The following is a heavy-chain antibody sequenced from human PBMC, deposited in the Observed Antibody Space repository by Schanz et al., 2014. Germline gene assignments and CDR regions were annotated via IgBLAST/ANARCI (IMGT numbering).Heavy chain of an antibody. CDR3: ARGTDWNLHY. D-gene: IGHD1-1*01. CDR2: LSGSGGST. J-gene: IGHJ4*02. V-gene: IGHV3-23*04. CDR1: GFTFSSYA. Sequence: VQLVDSGGGLVKPGGSLRLSCAASGFTFSSYAMSWVRQAPGKGLEWVSALSGSGGSTYYADSVKGRFTISRDNAKNSLYLQMNSLRAEDTAVYYCARGTDWNLHYWGQGALVTVSS.